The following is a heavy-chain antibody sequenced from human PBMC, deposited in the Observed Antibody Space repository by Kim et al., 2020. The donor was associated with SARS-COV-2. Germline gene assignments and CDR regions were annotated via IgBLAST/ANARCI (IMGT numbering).Heavy chain of an antibody. V-gene: IGHV4-34*01. D-gene: IGHD2-2*01. Sequence: KGRVTISVDTSKNQFSLKLSSVTAADTAVYYCARGRRNYCSSTSCYGMDVWGQGTTVTVSS. CDR3: ARGRRNYCSSTSCYGMDV. J-gene: IGHJ6*02.